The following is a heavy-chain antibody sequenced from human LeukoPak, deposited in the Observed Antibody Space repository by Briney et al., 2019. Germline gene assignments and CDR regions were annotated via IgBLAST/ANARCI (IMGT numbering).Heavy chain of an antibody. D-gene: IGHD3-22*01. CDR2: IDYDGITT. J-gene: IGHJ2*01. CDR1: GFSLSTFW. Sequence: GGSLRLSCAASGFSLSTFWMHWVRQAPGKGLVWVSRIDYDGITTTYADSVKGRFTISRDNAKNTLYLQMNSLRAEDTAVYYCARDPVIVVATGYFDLWGRGTLVTVSS. V-gene: IGHV3-74*01. CDR3: ARDPVIVVATGYFDL.